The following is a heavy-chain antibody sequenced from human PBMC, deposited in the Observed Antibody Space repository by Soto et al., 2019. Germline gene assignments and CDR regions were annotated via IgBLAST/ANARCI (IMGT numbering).Heavy chain of an antibody. J-gene: IGHJ4*02. V-gene: IGHV3-30-3*01. D-gene: IGHD3-3*01. Sequence: QVQLVESGGGVVQPGRSLRLSCAASGFSFSTYAMNWVRQAPGKGLEWVAVISYDGSNKYYADSVKGRFTISRDNSKNTLYLQMNSLTAEDTAVYYCAINMSAFWDGSYSPSISPDYWGQGTLVTVSS. CDR3: AINMSAFWDGSYSPSISPDY. CDR2: ISYDGSNK. CDR1: GFSFSTYA.